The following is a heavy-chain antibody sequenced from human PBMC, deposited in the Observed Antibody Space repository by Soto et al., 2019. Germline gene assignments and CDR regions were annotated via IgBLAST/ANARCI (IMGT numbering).Heavy chain of an antibody. CDR3: ARRRHCSSTSCYAKINYYYYYLDV. Sequence: ASVKVSCKVSGYTLTELSMHWVRQAPGQGLEWMGWINPNSGGTNYAQKFQGWVTMTRDTSISTAYMELSRLRSDDTAVYYCARRRHCSSTSCYAKINYYYYYLDVWGKGTTVTGS. D-gene: IGHD2-2*01. J-gene: IGHJ6*03. CDR1: GYTLTELS. V-gene: IGHV1-2*04. CDR2: INPNSGGT.